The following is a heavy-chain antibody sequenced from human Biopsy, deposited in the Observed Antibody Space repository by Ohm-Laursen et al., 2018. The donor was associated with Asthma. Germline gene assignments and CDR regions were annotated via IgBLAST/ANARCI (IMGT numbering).Heavy chain of an antibody. CDR3: ARGYSGSDRIVYYYSGLEV. D-gene: IGHD5-12*01. V-gene: IGHV1-69*13. CDR2: LIPVLGTP. CDR1: GDSFSNYA. J-gene: IGHJ6*02. Sequence: SVKVSCKTSGDSFSNYAISWVRQAPGQGLEWMGGLIPVLGTPDHAQMFEGRVTITADESTSTAYMELSSLSSEHTAVYYCARGYSGSDRIVYYYSGLEVWGQGTTVTVSS.